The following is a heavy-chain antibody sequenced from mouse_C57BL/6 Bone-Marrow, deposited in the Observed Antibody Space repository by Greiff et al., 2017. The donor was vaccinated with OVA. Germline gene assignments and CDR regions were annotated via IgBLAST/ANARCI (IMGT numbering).Heavy chain of an antibody. CDR1: GYTFTSYW. CDR3: GRLPHFDY. V-gene: IGHV1-64*01. Sequence: QVHVKQSGAELVKPGASVKLSCKASGYTFTSYWMHWVKQRPGQGLEWIGMIHPNSGSTNYNEKFKSKATLTVDKSSSTAYMQLSSLTSEDSAVYYCGRLPHFDYWGQGTTLTVSS. CDR2: IHPNSGST. J-gene: IGHJ2*01. D-gene: IGHD1-2*01.